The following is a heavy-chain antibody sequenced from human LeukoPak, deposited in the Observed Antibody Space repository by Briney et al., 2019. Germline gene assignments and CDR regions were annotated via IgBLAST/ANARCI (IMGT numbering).Heavy chain of an antibody. Sequence: SGGSLRLSCAASAFTFSDYSMNWVRQAPGKGLEWISYISGRSSTIYYADSVRGRFTISRDNAKNSMYLQMNSLRAEDTAVYYCARDRLTSGSYFFDYWGQGTLVTVSS. V-gene: IGHV3-48*01. CDR1: AFTFSDYS. CDR2: ISGRSSTI. CDR3: ARDRLTSGSYFFDY. D-gene: IGHD1-26*01. J-gene: IGHJ4*02.